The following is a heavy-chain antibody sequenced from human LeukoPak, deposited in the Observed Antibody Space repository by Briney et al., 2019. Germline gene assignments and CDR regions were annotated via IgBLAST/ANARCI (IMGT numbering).Heavy chain of an antibody. CDR2: IIPIFGTA. CDR3: ARGGITIFGVDNWFDP. Sequence: ASVKVSCKASGGTFSSYAISWVRQAPGQGLEWMGGIIPIFGTANYAQKFQGRVTITADESTSTAYMELRSLRSDDTAVYYCARGGITIFGVDNWFDPWGQGTLVTVSS. CDR1: GGTFSSYA. J-gene: IGHJ5*02. V-gene: IGHV1-69*13. D-gene: IGHD3-3*01.